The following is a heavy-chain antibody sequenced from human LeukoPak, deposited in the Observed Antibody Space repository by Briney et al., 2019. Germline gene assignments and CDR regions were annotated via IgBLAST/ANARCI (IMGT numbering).Heavy chain of an antibody. CDR2: IYHSGST. V-gene: IGHV4-38-2*01. J-gene: IGHJ4*02. Sequence: SETLSLTCAVSGYSISSGYYWGWIRQPPGKGLEWIGSIYHSGSTYYNPSLKSRVTISVDTSKNQFSLKLSSVTAADTAVYYCARVPPIFGVVIPDYWGQGTLVTVSS. CDR1: GYSISSGYY. CDR3: ARVPPIFGVVIPDY. D-gene: IGHD3-3*01.